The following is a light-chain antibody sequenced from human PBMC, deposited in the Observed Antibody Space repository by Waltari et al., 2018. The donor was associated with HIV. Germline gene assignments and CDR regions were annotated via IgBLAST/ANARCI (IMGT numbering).Light chain of an antibody. CDR2: AAS. CDR3: LQHNDYPRT. CDR1: QGIRNA. Sequence: DIQMTQSPSSLSASVGDRVTTTCRATQGIRNALGWYQQKPGEAPKRLIYAASTLQNGVSSRFSGSGSGTEFTLTITSLQPEDVATYYCLQHNDYPRTFGQGTKLEIK. J-gene: IGKJ2*01. V-gene: IGKV1-17*01.